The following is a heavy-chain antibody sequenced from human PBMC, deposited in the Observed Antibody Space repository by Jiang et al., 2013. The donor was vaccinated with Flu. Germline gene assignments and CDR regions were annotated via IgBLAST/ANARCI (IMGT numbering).Heavy chain of an antibody. CDR2: IIPILGIA. D-gene: IGHD3-10*01. V-gene: IGHV1-69*04. Sequence: GLEWMGRIIPILGIANYAQKFQGRVTITADKSTSTAYMELSSLRSEDTAVYYCARDLIREQLYYGSGSFDYWGQGTLVTVSS. J-gene: IGHJ4*02. CDR3: ARDLIREQLYYGSGSFDY.